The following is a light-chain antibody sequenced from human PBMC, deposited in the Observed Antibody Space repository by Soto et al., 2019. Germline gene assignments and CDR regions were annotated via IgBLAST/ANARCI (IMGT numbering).Light chain of an antibody. J-gene: IGKJ5*01. CDR3: QQYDNLQA. CDR1: QDISNY. CDR2: DAS. V-gene: IGKV1-33*01. Sequence: DIQMTQSPSSLSASVGDRVTITCQASQDISNYLNWYQQKPGKAPKLLIYDASNLETGVPSRFSGSGSGTDFTFTISSLQPEDIATYYGQQYDNLQAFCQGTRLEIK.